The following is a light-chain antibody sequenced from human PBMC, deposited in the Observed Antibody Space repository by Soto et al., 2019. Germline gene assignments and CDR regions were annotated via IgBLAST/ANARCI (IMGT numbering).Light chain of an antibody. Sequence: EIVLTQSPATLSLSPGERATLSCRASQSISSYLGWYQQKPGQAPRLLIYDASNRATGITARFSGSGSGTDFTLSISSLEPEDFAVYYCQQRSNLPLTFGPGTKVDIK. V-gene: IGKV3-11*01. CDR2: DAS. CDR3: QQRSNLPLT. CDR1: QSISSY. J-gene: IGKJ3*01.